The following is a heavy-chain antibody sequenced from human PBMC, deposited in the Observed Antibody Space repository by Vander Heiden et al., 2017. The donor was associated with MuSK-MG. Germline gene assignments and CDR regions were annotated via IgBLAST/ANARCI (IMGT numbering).Heavy chain of an antibody. CDR1: GFTFRDYA. CDR3: VRINSAWSRPFDY. CDR2: IRSNTYGGST. J-gene: IGHJ4*02. Sequence: EVQVVESGGDLVQPGRSLRLSCATAGFTFRDYAMSWYRQAPGKGLEWVGFIRSNTYGGSTDYATSVKGRFTISRDDSKSIAYLEMNSLKSEDTAVYYCVRINSAWSRPFDYWGQGTLVTVSS. D-gene: IGHD6-19*01. V-gene: IGHV3-49*03.